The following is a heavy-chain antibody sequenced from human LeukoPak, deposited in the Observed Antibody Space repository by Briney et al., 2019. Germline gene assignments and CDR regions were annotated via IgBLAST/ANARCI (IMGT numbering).Heavy chain of an antibody. CDR1: GFPFSSYW. CDR2: IKQDGSEK. CDR3: ARDDCSSISCYHNWFDP. Sequence: GGSLGLSCAASGFPFSSYWMSGVRQAPGKGLEWVANIKQDGSEKYYVDSVKGRFTISRDNAKNSLYLQMNSLRAEDTAVYYCARDDCSSISCYHNWFDPWGQGTLVTVSP. D-gene: IGHD2-2*01. V-gene: IGHV3-7*01. J-gene: IGHJ5*02.